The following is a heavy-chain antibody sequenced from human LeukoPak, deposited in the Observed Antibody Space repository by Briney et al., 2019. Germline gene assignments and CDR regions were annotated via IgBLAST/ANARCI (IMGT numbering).Heavy chain of an antibody. V-gene: IGHV3-9*03. CDR3: ARGYCGSTSCHLDY. CDR1: GFTFTDFA. Sequence: GGSLRLSCQPSGFTFTDFAMHWVRQAPGKGLEWVSGISWNSGSIGYADSVKGRFTISRDNAKNSLYLQMNSLRAEDMALYYCARGYCGSTSCHLDYWGQGTLVTVSS. CDR2: ISWNSGSI. D-gene: IGHD2-2*01. J-gene: IGHJ4*02.